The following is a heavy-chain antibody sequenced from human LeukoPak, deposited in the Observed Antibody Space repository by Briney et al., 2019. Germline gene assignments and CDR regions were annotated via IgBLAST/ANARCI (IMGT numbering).Heavy chain of an antibody. CDR2: IYYSGST. Sequence: SETLSLTCSVSAGSISSYYWSWIRQPPGKGLEWIGYIYYSGSTNYNPSLKSRVTMSVDTSKNQFSLKLSSVTAADTAMYYCARQTVTKGDDAFDIWGQGTMVTVSS. D-gene: IGHD4-17*01. CDR3: ARQTVTKGDDAFDI. CDR1: AGSISSYY. V-gene: IGHV4-59*08. J-gene: IGHJ3*02.